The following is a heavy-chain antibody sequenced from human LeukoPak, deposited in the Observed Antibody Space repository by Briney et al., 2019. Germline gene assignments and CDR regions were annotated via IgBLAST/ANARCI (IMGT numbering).Heavy chain of an antibody. CDR3: ARGGSPPEALGDTFDI. J-gene: IGHJ3*02. CDR2: IKQDGSEK. CDR1: GFTFSSHW. D-gene: IGHD1-26*01. V-gene: IGHV3-7*02. Sequence: GGSLRLSCAVSGFTFSSHWMSWVRQAPGKGLEWVANIKQDGSEKYYVDSVKGRFTISRDNAKNSLYLQMNSLRAEDTAVYYCARGGSPPEALGDTFDIWGQGTMVTVSS.